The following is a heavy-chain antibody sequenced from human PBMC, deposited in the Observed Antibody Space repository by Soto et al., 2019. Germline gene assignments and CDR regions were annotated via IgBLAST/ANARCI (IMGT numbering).Heavy chain of an antibody. D-gene: IGHD6-19*01. CDR2: ISYDGSNK. Sequence: GGSLRLSCAASGFTFSSYGMHWVRQAPGKGLEWVAVISYDGSNKYYADSVKGRFTISRDNSKNTLYLQMNSLRAEDTAVYYCAKEEGSGWYYYYYYYGMDVWGQGTTVTVSS. CDR3: AKEEGSGWYYYYYYYGMDV. J-gene: IGHJ6*02. V-gene: IGHV3-30*18. CDR1: GFTFSSYG.